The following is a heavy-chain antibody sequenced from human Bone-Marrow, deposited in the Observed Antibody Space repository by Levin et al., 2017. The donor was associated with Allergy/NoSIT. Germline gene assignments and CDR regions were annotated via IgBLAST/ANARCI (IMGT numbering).Heavy chain of an antibody. V-gene: IGHV2-5*02. Sequence: SGPTLVKPTQTLTLTCTFSGFSLNTRGGGVGWIRQPPGKALEWLAVIYWDDDKQYSPSLKNRLTITKDTSRNQVVLTLANMDPVDTATYYCAQPNPSMPTTRLLYFGSWGQGTLVTVSS. CDR3: AQPNPSMPTTRLLYFGS. CDR1: GFSLNTRGGG. CDR2: IYWDDDK. D-gene: IGHD1/OR15-1a*01. J-gene: IGHJ4*02.